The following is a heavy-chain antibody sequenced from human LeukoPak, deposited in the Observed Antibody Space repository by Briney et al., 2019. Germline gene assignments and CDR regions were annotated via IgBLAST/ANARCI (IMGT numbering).Heavy chain of an antibody. J-gene: IGHJ5*02. CDR3: ARSVLQWPVSWFDP. Sequence: SETLSLTCTVSGGSISSYYWSWIRQPPGKGLEWIGYIYYSGSTNYNPSLKSQVTISVDTSKNQFSLKLSSVTAADTAVYYCARSVLQWPVSWFDPWGQGTLVTVSS. CDR1: GGSISSYY. D-gene: IGHD6-19*01. CDR2: IYYSGST. V-gene: IGHV4-59*08.